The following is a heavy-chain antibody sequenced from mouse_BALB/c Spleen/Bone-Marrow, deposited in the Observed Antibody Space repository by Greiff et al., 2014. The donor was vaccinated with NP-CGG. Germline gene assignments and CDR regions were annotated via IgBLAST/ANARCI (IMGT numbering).Heavy chain of an antibody. CDR1: GFTFSSYA. CDR3: ARPPYYGSSEWYFDV. CDR2: ISSGGSYT. D-gene: IGHD1-1*01. Sequence: EVQLVESGGGLVKPGGSLKLSCAASGFTFSSYAMSWVRQTPEKRLEWVATISSGGSYTYYPDSVEGRFTISRDNAKNTLYLQMSSLRSEDTAMYYCARPPYYGSSEWYFDVWGAGTTVTVSS. V-gene: IGHV5-9-3*01. J-gene: IGHJ1*01.